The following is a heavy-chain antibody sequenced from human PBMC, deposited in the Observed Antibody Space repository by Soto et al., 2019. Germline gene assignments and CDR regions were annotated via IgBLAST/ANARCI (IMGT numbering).Heavy chain of an antibody. CDR2: IYYSGST. Sequence: SETLSLTCTVSGGSISSYYWSWIRQPPGKGLEWIGYIYYSGSTNYNPSLKSRVTISVDTSKNQFSLKLSSVTAADTAVYYCARTGYGILTGPYSGYYMDVWGKGTTVTVSS. V-gene: IGHV4-59*08. CDR3: ARTGYGILTGPYSGYYMDV. D-gene: IGHD3-9*01. J-gene: IGHJ6*03. CDR1: GGSISSYY.